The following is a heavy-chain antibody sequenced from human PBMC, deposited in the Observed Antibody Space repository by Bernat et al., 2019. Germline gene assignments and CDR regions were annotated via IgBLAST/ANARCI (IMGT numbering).Heavy chain of an antibody. Sequence: QVQLQESGPGLVKPSETLSLTCTVSGGSVSSGSYYWSWIRQPPGKGLEWIGYIYYSGSTNYNPSLKSRVTISVDTSENQFSLKMSSVTAADTAVYYCARMYSSGWLDYWGQGTLVTVSS. J-gene: IGHJ4*02. CDR3: ARMYSSGWLDY. V-gene: IGHV4-61*01. CDR2: IYYSGST. CDR1: GGSVSSGSYY. D-gene: IGHD6-19*01.